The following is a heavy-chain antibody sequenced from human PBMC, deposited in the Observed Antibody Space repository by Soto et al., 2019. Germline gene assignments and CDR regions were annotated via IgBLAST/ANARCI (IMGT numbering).Heavy chain of an antibody. CDR2: ISSSSSYI. CDR3: AREHKTAPVGRSFDS. V-gene: IGHV3-21*01. D-gene: IGHD6-13*01. Sequence: PGGSLRLSCAASGFTFSTYSMNWVRQAPGKGLEWVSSISSSSSYIYYADSVKGRFTISRDNAKNSLYLQMNSLRVEDTAVYFWAREHKTAPVGRSFDSGGQGPLVPV. J-gene: IGHJ4*02. CDR1: GFTFSTYS.